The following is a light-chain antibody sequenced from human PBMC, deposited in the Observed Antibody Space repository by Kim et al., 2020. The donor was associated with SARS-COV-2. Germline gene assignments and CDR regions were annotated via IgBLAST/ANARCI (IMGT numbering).Light chain of an antibody. CDR3: SAWDDSLNGWV. CDR1: SSNIGDNA. J-gene: IGLJ3*02. CDR2: YDD. Sequence: RQMVTISCSGSSSNIGDNAVNWYQQLPRKAPKLLIYYDDLLPSGVSDRFSGSKSGTSASLAISGLQSEDEADYYCSAWDDSLNGWVFGGGTQLTVL. V-gene: IGLV1-36*01.